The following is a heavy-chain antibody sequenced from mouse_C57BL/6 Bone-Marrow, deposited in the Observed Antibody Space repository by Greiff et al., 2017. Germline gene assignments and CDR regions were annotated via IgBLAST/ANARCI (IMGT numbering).Heavy chain of an antibody. CDR1: GFTFSSYA. Sequence: EVQLVESGGGLVKPGGSLKLSCAASGFTFSSYAMSWVRQTPEKRLEWVATISDGGSYTYYPDNVKGRFTISRDNAKNNLYLQMSHLKSEDTAMYYSASSTVVAPMDYWGQGTSVTVSS. D-gene: IGHD1-1*01. CDR3: ASSTVVAPMDY. J-gene: IGHJ4*01. CDR2: ISDGGSYT. V-gene: IGHV5-4*01.